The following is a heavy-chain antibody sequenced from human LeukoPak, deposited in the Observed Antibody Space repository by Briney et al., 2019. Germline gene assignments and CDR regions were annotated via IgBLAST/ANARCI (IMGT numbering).Heavy chain of an antibody. CDR1: GITFNSYT. D-gene: IGHD3-10*01. CDR3: ARGGRYYGSGSPTRYFDY. V-gene: IGHV3-48*04. J-gene: IGHJ4*02. CDR2: LSSSGSTI. Sequence: PGGSLRLSCAASGITFNSYTMHWVRQAPGKGREWVSYLSSSGSTIYYTDSVKGRFTISRDNAKNSLYLQMNSLRAEDRAVYYCARGGRYYGSGSPTRYFDYWGQGTLVTVSS.